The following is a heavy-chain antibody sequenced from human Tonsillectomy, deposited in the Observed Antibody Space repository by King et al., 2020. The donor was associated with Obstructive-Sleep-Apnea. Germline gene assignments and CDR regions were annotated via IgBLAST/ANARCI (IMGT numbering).Heavy chain of an antibody. J-gene: IGHJ5*02. CDR3: ARNGCGGDCYMNWFDP. CDR2: ISYDGSNK. D-gene: IGHD2-21*02. V-gene: IGHV3-30-3*01. CDR1: GFTFSSYA. Sequence: VQLVESGGGVVQPGRSLRLSCAASGFTFSSYAMHWVRQAPGKGLEWVAVISYDGSNKYYADSVKGRFTISRDNSKNTLYLQMNSLRAEDTAVYYCARNGCGGDCYMNWFDPWGQRTLVTVSS.